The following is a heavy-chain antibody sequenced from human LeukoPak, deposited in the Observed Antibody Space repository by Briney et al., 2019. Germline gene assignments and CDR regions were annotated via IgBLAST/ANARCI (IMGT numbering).Heavy chain of an antibody. Sequence: GASVKVSCKTSGYTFTDYYMHWVRQAPGQGLEWMGWINPNSGVTSSAQKFQGRVTMTRDTSITTVYMEVRWLTSDDTAIYYCARADRLDGALYLIGPWGQGTLVTVSS. V-gene: IGHV1-2*02. J-gene: IGHJ5*02. CDR3: ARADRLDGALYLIGP. CDR2: INPNSGVT. CDR1: GYTFTDYY. D-gene: IGHD2-21*01.